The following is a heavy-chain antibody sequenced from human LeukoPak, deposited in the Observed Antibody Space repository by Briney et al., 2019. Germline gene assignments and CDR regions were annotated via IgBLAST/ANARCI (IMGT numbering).Heavy chain of an antibody. J-gene: IGHJ5*02. CDR3: AKGTKAHILTAYMRDRWFDP. V-gene: IGHV1-69*13. Sequence: SVKVSCKASRGTFSSYAISWVRQAPGQGLEWMGGIIPIFGTANYAQKFQGRVTITADESTSTAYMELSSLRSEDTAVYYCAKGTKAHILTAYMRDRWFDPWGQGTLVTVSS. CDR2: IIPIFGTA. D-gene: IGHD3-9*01. CDR1: RGTFSSYA.